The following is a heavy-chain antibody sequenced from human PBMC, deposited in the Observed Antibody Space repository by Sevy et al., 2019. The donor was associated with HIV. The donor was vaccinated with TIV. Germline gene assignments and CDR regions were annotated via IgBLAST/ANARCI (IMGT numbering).Heavy chain of an antibody. CDR2: ISYDGSNK. V-gene: IGHV3-30*18. Sequence: GGSLRLSCAASGFTFSSYGMHGVRQAPGKGLEGVAVISYDGSNKYYADSVKARFTTSSDNSKNTLYLQMNSLRAEDTAVYYCAKDISQPRPHNYYYGMDVWGQGTTVTVSS. CDR1: GFTFSSYG. CDR3: AKDISQPRPHNYYYGMDV. D-gene: IGHD5-18*01. J-gene: IGHJ6*02.